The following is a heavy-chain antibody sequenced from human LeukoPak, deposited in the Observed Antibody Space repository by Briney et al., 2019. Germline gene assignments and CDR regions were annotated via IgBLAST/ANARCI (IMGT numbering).Heavy chain of an antibody. CDR1: GFTFSSYG. CDR2: ISGSGGST. Sequence: PGGSLRLSCAASGFTFSSYGMSWVRQAPGKGLEWVSAISGSGGSTYYADSVKGRFTISRDNSKSTLYLQMNSLRAEDTAVYYCAKDPMTTVTTTAYWGQGTLVIVSS. CDR3: AKDPMTTVTTTAY. D-gene: IGHD4-17*01. V-gene: IGHV3-23*01. J-gene: IGHJ4*02.